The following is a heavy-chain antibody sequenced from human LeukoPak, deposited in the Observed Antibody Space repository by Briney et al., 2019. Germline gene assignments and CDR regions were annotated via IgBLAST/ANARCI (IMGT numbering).Heavy chain of an antibody. Sequence: GSLRLSCAASGFTFSSYGMHWVRQAPGKGLEWVAVIWYDGSNKYCADSVKGRFTISRDNSKNTLYLQMNSLRAEDTAVYYCARDLYSSSWYGAFDIWGQGTMVTVSS. D-gene: IGHD6-13*01. CDR2: IWYDGSNK. CDR3: ARDLYSSSWYGAFDI. J-gene: IGHJ3*02. CDR1: GFTFSSYG. V-gene: IGHV3-33*01.